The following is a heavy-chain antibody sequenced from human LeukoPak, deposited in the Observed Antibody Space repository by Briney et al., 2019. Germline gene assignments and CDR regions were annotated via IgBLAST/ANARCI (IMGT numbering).Heavy chain of an antibody. Sequence: ASVKVSCKASGGTFSSYAISWVRQAPGQGLEWMGRIIPILGIATYAQKFQVRVTITADKSTSTAYMELSSLRSEDTAVYYCARDRVTGTPTGADYWGQGTLVTVSS. J-gene: IGHJ4*02. CDR2: IIPILGIA. CDR3: ARDRVTGTPTGADY. V-gene: IGHV1-69*04. CDR1: GGTFSSYA. D-gene: IGHD1-7*01.